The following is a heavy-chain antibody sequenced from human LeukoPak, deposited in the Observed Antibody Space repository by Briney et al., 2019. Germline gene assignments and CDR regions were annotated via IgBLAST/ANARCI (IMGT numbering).Heavy chain of an antibody. J-gene: IGHJ4*02. D-gene: IGHD6-13*01. CDR1: GFTFSDYS. V-gene: IGHV3-21*01. CDR2: ISSRSTYI. CDR3: ARRYSNSWYSIDY. Sequence: GGSLRLSCAASGFTFSDYSMNWVRQAPGKGLEWVSSISSRSTYIYYADSVKGRFTISRDDAKNSLYLQMNSLRAEDTAVYYCARRYSNSWYSIDYWGQGTLVTVSS.